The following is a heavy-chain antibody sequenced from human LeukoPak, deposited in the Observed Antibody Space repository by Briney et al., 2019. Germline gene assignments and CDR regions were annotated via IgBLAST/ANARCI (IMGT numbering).Heavy chain of an antibody. D-gene: IGHD3-9*01. V-gene: IGHV3-23*01. CDR2: ISGSGGST. CDR1: GFTFSSYG. J-gene: IGHJ4*02. Sequence: PGGTLRLSCAASGFTFSSYGMSWVRQAPGKGLEWVSAISGSGGSTHYADSVKGRFTISRDNSKNTLYLQMNSLRAEDTAVYYCAKDLFDGAPFDYWGQGTLVTVSS. CDR3: AKDLFDGAPFDY.